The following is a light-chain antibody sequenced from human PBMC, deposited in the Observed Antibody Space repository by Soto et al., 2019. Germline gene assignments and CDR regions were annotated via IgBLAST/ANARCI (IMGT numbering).Light chain of an antibody. Sequence: EIVMTQSPATLSVSPVERATLYCMAGESISNNLAWYQQKPGQAPRLLIYGAATRAAGIPARFSGRGSGTEFTLTISSLQSEDFGVYYCQQYNNWPGTFGQGTKVDIK. CDR2: GAA. V-gene: IGKV3-15*01. J-gene: IGKJ1*01. CDR3: QQYNNWPGT. CDR1: ESISNN.